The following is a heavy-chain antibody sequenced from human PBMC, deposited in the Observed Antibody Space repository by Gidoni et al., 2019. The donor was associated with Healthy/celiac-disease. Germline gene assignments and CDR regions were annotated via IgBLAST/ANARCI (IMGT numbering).Heavy chain of an antibody. D-gene: IGHD3-3*01. Sequence: QVQLQESGPGLVKPSETLSLTCTVSGGSISSYYWRWIRQPAGKGLEWIGRIYTSGSTNYNPSLKSRVTMSVDTSKNQFSLKLSSVTAADTAVYYCARGIRGGLWSGYYSHYGMDVWGQGTTVTVSS. J-gene: IGHJ6*02. CDR1: GGSISSYY. CDR3: ARGIRGGLWSGYYSHYGMDV. CDR2: IYTSGST. V-gene: IGHV4-4*07.